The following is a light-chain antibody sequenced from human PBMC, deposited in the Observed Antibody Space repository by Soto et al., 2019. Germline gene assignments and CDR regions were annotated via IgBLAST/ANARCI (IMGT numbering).Light chain of an antibody. CDR3: QQYNRSYT. Sequence: DIQMTQSPSTLSASVGDRVTLTCRASHSISSWLAWYQQKPGKAPKLLIYRASSLASGIPSRFSGSGSGTEITLTISILQPDYFATYYCQQYNRSYTFGQGTKLEIK. J-gene: IGKJ2*01. CDR1: HSISSW. CDR2: RAS. V-gene: IGKV1-5*03.